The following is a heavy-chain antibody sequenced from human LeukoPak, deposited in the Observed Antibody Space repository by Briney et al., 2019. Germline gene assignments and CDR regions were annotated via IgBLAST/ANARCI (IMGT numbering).Heavy chain of an antibody. V-gene: IGHV3-53*01. Sequence: PGGSLRLSCAASGFTVSSNYMSWVRQAPGKGLEWVSVIYSGGSTYYADSVKGRFTISRDNSKNTLYLQMNSLRAEDTAVYYCAKDVTGGIAAAAYHFDYWGQGTLVTVSS. D-gene: IGHD6-13*01. CDR3: AKDVTGGIAAAAYHFDY. CDR1: GFTVSSNY. CDR2: IYSGGST. J-gene: IGHJ4*02.